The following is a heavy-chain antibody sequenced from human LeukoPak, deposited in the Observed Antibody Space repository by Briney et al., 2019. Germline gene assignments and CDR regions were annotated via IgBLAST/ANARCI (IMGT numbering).Heavy chain of an antibody. V-gene: IGHV5-51*01. CDR3: ARRLYGSGTDY. CDR1: GYSFTTYW. CDR2: IYPGDSDI. Sequence: GESLKISCKGSGYSFTTYWIGWVRQMPGKGLEWMGIIYPGDSDIRYSPSFQGQVTISADKSINTAYLQWISLKASDTAMYFCARRLYGSGTDYWGQGTLVTVSS. D-gene: IGHD3-10*01. J-gene: IGHJ4*02.